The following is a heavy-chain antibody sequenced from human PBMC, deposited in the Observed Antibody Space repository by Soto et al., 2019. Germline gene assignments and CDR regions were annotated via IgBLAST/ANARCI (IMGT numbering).Heavy chain of an antibody. CDR3: TTGYCTNGVCRLFDY. Sequence: GGSLRLSCAASGFTFSNAWMSWVRQAPGKGLEWVGRIKSKTDGGTTDYAAPVKGRFTISRDDSKNTLYLQMNSLKTEDTAVYYCTTGYCTNGVCRLFDYWGQGTLVTVSS. V-gene: IGHV3-15*01. CDR1: GFTFSNAW. CDR2: IKSKTDGGTT. D-gene: IGHD2-8*01. J-gene: IGHJ4*02.